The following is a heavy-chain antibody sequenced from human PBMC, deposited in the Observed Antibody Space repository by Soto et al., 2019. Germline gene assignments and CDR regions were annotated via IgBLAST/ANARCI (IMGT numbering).Heavy chain of an antibody. Sequence: PSETLSLTCTVSGGSISNGDYYWSWIRQPPGKGLEWIGYIYYSGSTNYNPSLKSRVTISVDTSKNQFSLKLSSVTAADTAVYYCASSRFGETWPNWFDPWGQGTLVTVSS. CDR1: GGSISNGDYY. D-gene: IGHD3-10*01. V-gene: IGHV4-30-4*01. CDR2: IYYSGST. J-gene: IGHJ5*02. CDR3: ASSRFGETWPNWFDP.